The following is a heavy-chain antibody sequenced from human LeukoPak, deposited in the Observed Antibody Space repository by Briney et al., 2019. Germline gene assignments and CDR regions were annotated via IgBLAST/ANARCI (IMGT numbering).Heavy chain of an antibody. CDR3: ARNILFAFDI. CDR1: GFTFSDYY. Sequence: GGSLRLSCAASGFTFSDYYMSWIRQAPGKGLEWVSCISSSSSYTNYADSVKGRFTISRDNAKNSLYLQMNSLRAEDTAMYYCARNILFAFDIWGQGTMVTVSS. CDR2: ISSSSSYT. V-gene: IGHV3-11*03. J-gene: IGHJ3*02.